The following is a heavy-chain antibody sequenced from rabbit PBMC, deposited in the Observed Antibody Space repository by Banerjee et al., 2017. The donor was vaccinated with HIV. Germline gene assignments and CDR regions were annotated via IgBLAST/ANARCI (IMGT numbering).Heavy chain of an antibody. CDR2: IYAGSSDTT. D-gene: IGHD2-1*01. Sequence: QEQLEESGGDLVQPGGSLTLSCKASGFDFSSYYMSWVRQAPGKGLEWIACIYAGSSDTTYYASWAKGRFTISKTSSTTVTLQMTSLTAADTATYFCARLGYDDSYHDAFDPWGQGTLVTVS. CDR3: ARLGYDDSYHDAFDP. J-gene: IGHJ2*01. CDR1: GFDFSSYYM. V-gene: IGHV1S45*01.